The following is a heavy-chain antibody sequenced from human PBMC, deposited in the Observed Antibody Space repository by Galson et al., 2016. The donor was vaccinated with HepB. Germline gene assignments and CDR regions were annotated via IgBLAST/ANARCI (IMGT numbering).Heavy chain of an antibody. CDR3: AREDRDDNYYYYGMDV. CDR1: GFTFSRYG. CDR2: IWYDGSNK. Sequence: SLRLSCAASGFTFSRYGMHWVRQAPGKGLEWVAVIWYDGSNKYYADSVKGRFTISRDNSKNTLYRQMNSLRAEDTAVYYCAREDRDDNYYYYGMDVWGQGTTVTVSS. J-gene: IGHJ6*02. V-gene: IGHV3-33*01. D-gene: IGHD5-24*01.